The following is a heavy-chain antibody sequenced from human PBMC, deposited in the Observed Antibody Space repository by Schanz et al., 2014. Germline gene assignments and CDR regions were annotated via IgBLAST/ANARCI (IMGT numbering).Heavy chain of an antibody. CDR3: ARVETFNYDDITLYHHFFPP. Sequence: QVQLVESGGGVVQPGGSLRLSCAASGFIFGDYAIHWVRQAPGKGLEWVAAISNHGLNTYFGDSVKGRFTISRDNSRNTVFLQMNSLNPEDMAIYYCARVETFNYDDITLYHHFFPPWGQGTLLPVSS. V-gene: IGHV3-30*03. CDR2: ISNHGLNT. CDR1: GFIFGDYA. J-gene: IGHJ5*02. D-gene: IGHD3-16*01.